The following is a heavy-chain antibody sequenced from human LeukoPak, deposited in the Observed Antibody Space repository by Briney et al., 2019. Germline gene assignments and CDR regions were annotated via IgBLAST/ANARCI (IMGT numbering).Heavy chain of an antibody. CDR1: GFTFSTYW. CDR2: INSDGSDT. CDR3: ARGGLDHDYYYAMDV. J-gene: IGHJ6*02. Sequence: GGSLRLCCAASGFTFSTYWMHWVRQAPGKGLVWVSRINSDGSDTSSADSVKGRFTISRDNAKNTLYLQMNSLRAEDTAVYYCARGGLDHDYYYAMDVWGHGTTVTVSS. D-gene: IGHD6-19*01. V-gene: IGHV3-74*01.